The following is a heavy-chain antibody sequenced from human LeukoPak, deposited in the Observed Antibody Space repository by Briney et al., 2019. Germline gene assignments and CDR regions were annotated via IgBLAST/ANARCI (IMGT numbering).Heavy chain of an antibody. CDR1: GFTFSNAY. D-gene: IGHD6-19*01. J-gene: IGHJ4*02. V-gene: IGHV3-15*01. CDR3: TTAVRSSGPDY. Sequence: AGSLRLSCAASGFTFSNAYISWVRQAPGEWLEWDGRIRSKTDGGTTDYAAPMKGRFTISRDDSRNTLYLQMNSLKTEDTAVYYCTTAVRSSGPDYWGQGTLVTVSS. CDR2: IRSKTDGGTT.